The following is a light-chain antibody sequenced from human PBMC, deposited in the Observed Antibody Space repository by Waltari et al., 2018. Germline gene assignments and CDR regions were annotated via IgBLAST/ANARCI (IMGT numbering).Light chain of an antibody. V-gene: IGKV2-30*01. CDR3: MEGAQWYT. CDR2: KVS. CDR1: QSLAFSAGKTY. J-gene: IGKJ2*01. Sequence: DVVLTQSPLSLSVTPGQSASVSCRSSQSLAFSAGKTYLNWFHQRPGQSPRRLIYKVSNRESGVPDRISGSGSGTDFALKISRVEAEDVGVYYCMEGAQWYTFGQGTKLEIK.